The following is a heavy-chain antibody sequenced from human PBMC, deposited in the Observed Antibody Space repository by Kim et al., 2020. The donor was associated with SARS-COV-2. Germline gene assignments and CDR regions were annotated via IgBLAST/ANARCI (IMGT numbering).Heavy chain of an antibody. CDR3: VKGACSSTSCYPIAMDV. CDR1: GFRFSSYG. Sequence: GGSLRLSCSASGFRFSSYGMRWVRQAPGKGLECVGVISSNGDRTYYADSVKGRIRISRATSKKTLYLQMSSMRAEDTAGYYCVKGACSSTSCYPIAMDVWGQGTTVTVSS. V-gene: IGHV3-64D*06. D-gene: IGHD2-2*01. J-gene: IGHJ6*02. CDR2: ISSNGDRT.